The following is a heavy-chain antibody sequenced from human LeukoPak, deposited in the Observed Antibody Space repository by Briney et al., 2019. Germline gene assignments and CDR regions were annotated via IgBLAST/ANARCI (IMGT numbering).Heavy chain of an antibody. V-gene: IGHV3-23*01. CDR1: GFTFSSYA. CDR3: AKGTDYGDYFFDY. Sequence: GGSLRLSCAASGFTFSSYAMSWVRQAPGRGLEWVSAISGSGGSTYYADSVKGRFTISRDNSKNTLYLQMNSLRAEDTAVYYCAKGTDYGDYFFDYWGQGTLVTVSS. CDR2: ISGSGGST. J-gene: IGHJ4*02. D-gene: IGHD4-17*01.